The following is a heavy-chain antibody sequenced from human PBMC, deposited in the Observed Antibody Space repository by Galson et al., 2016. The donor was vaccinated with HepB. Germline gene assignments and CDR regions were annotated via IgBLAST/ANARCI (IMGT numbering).Heavy chain of an antibody. V-gene: IGHV1-2*06. J-gene: IGHJ6*02. Sequence: SVKVSCKASGYTFTDYYIHWVRQAPGQGLEWMGRINPNTGGRKYSPNFQGGSTMTRDTSISTAYMELSRLTSDDTAVYYCARDTVVVTATVGYYYYGMDVWGQGTTVTVSS. CDR2: INPNTGGR. CDR3: ARDTVVVTATVGYYYYGMDV. D-gene: IGHD2-21*02. CDR1: GYTFTDYY.